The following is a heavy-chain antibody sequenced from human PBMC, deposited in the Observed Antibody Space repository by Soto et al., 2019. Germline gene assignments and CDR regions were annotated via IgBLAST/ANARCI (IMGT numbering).Heavy chain of an antibody. Sequence: QVQLQESGPGLVKPSQTLSLTCTVSGGSISSGGYYWSWIRQHPGKGLEWIGYIYYSGSTYYNPSLKARVTISVDTSKNQLAMKLSSVTAADTAVYYCARNYDSSGYYYLRPNGAFDIWGQGTMVTVSS. CDR1: GGSISSGGYY. CDR3: ARNYDSSGYYYLRPNGAFDI. D-gene: IGHD3-22*01. CDR2: IYYSGST. V-gene: IGHV4-31*03. J-gene: IGHJ3*02.